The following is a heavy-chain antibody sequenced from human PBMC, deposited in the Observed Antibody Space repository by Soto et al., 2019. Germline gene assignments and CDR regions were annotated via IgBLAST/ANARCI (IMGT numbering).Heavy chain of an antibody. CDR2: ISAYNGNT. CDR3: ARDSSGYYSRSLDFDY. V-gene: IGHV1-18*04. J-gene: IGHJ4*02. CDR1: GYTFTSYG. D-gene: IGHD3-22*01. Sequence: ASVKVSCKASGYTFTSYGISWVRQAPGQGLEWMGWISAYNGNTNYAQKLQGGVTMTTDTSTSTAYMELRSLRSDDTAVYYCARDSSGYYSRSLDFDYWGQGTLVTVSS.